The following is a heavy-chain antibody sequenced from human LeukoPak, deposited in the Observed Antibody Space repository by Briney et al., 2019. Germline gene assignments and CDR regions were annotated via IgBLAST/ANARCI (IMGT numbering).Heavy chain of an antibody. D-gene: IGHD1-1*01. CDR1: GFTFSNHW. CDR3: ARGGGRGSDY. CDR2: IKEDGSER. J-gene: IGHJ4*02. Sequence: PGGSLRLSCVASGFTFSNHWMSWVRQAPGRGLEWVANIKEDGSERYYVASVEGRLTISRDNAKNSLYLQMNSLRAEDTAVYYCARGGGRGSDYWGQGTLVTVSS. V-gene: IGHV3-7*05.